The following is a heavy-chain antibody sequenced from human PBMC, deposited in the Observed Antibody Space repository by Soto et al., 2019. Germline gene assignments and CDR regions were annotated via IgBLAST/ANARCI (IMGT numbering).Heavy chain of an antibody. CDR3: ANDQSSIFRSGYGMDV. D-gene: IGHD3-3*01. J-gene: IGHJ6*02. CDR1: GFTFRNFV. CDR2: ISYAGNNI. V-gene: IGHV3-30*18. Sequence: PGGSLRLSCAASGFTFRNFVMHWVRQAPGKGLEWVAVISYAGNNIYYADSVKGRFTISRDNSGNTLYLEMSSLRGEDTAVYYCANDQSSIFRSGYGMDVWGQGTPVTVSS.